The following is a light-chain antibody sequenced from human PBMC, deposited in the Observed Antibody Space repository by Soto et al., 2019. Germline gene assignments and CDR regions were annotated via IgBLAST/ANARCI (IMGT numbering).Light chain of an antibody. J-gene: IGKJ1*01. Sequence: QSPSTLSGSVGDRVTITCRASQTISSWLACYQQKPGKATKLLIYAASSLQSGVPSRFSGRGSETDFTLTISRLQPEDFSTYSRQQSYSTTWTFGQGTKVDIK. CDR3: QQSYSTTWT. CDR1: QTISSW. CDR2: AAS. V-gene: IGKV1-39*01.